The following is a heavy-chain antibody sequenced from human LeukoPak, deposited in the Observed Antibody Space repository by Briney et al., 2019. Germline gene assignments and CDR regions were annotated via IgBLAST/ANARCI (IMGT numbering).Heavy chain of an antibody. CDR2: INPNSGGT. D-gene: IGHD3-22*01. Sequence: GASVKVSCKASGYTFTSYYMHWVRQAPGQGLEWMGWINPNSGGTEDAQKFQGRVTMTRDTSISTAYMELSRLRSDDTAVYYCARGSYSDSSGYVSYWGQGTLVTVSS. CDR1: GYTFTSYY. CDR3: ARGSYSDSSGYVSY. V-gene: IGHV1-2*02. J-gene: IGHJ4*02.